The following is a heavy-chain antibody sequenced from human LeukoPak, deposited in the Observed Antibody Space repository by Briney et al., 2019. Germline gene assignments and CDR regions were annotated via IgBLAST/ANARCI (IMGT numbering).Heavy chain of an antibody. V-gene: IGHV4-59*01. Sequence: PSETLSLTCTVSGGSISSYYWSWIRQPPGKGLEWIGYVYYSGSTNYNPSLKSRVTISVDTSKNQFSLKLSSVTAADTAVYYCARDLPPNSYGSGSYSDYWGQGTLVTVSS. J-gene: IGHJ4*02. CDR3: ARDLPPNSYGSGSYSDY. CDR1: GGSISSYY. D-gene: IGHD3-10*01. CDR2: VYYSGST.